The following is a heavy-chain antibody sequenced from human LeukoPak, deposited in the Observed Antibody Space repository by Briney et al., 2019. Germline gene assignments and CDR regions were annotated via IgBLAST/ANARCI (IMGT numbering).Heavy chain of an antibody. J-gene: IGHJ4*02. CDR2: ISYDGSNK. D-gene: IGHD4-17*01. Sequence: GGSLRLSCAASGFTFSSYAMHWVRQAPGKGLEWVAVISYDGSNKYYADSVKGRFTISRDNSKNTLYLQMNSLRAEDTAVYYCARDGLLDYGDYSFDYWGQGTLVTVSS. CDR1: GFTFSSYA. V-gene: IGHV3-30*04. CDR3: ARDGLLDYGDYSFDY.